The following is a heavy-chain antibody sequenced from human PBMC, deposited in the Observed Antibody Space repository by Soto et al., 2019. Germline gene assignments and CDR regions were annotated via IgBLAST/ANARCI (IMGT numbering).Heavy chain of an antibody. CDR3: VRRSTVSYYAVDV. CDR1: RFSFGSYE. D-gene: IGHD4-17*01. V-gene: IGHV3-30*04. J-gene: IGHJ6*02. CDR2: TSYDGSIN. Sequence: PGGSLRLSCAGSRFSFGSYEMHWVRQAPGKGLEWVTFTSYDGSINYYADSVKGRFTMSRDNSKNLLYLQMTSLRTEDTAVYYCVRRSTVSYYAVDVWGQGTTVTVSS.